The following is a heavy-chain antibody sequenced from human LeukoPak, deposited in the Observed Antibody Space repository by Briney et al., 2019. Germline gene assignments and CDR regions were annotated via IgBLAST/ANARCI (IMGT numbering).Heavy chain of an antibody. J-gene: IGHJ4*02. CDR2: ISYDGSNK. V-gene: IGHV3-30*04. CDR1: GFTFSSYA. CDR3: ARGEGTYYYGSGNQFDY. D-gene: IGHD3-10*01. Sequence: GGSLRLSCAASGFTFSSYATHWVRQAPGKGLEWVAVISYDGSNKYYADSVKGRFTISRDNSKNTLYLQMNSLRAEDTAVYYCARGEGTYYYGSGNQFDYWGQGTLVTVSS.